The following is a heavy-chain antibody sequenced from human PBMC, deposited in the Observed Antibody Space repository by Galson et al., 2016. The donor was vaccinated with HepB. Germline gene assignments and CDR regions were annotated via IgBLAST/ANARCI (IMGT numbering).Heavy chain of an antibody. J-gene: IGHJ4*02. CDR3: VSGGMAVGSWADF. D-gene: IGHD6-13*01. CDR1: GFTFSHYG. Sequence: SLRLSCAASGFTFSHYGMHWVRQAPGKGLEWVAFIWYDGRDQNYADSAKGRFPISRNNYKNTLSLQMDNLRVEETAVYYCVSGGMAVGSWADFWGQGTLVTVSS. CDR2: IWYDGRDQ. V-gene: IGHV3-33*01.